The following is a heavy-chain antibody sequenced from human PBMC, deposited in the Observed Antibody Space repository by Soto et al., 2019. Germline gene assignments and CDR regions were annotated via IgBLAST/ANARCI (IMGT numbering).Heavy chain of an antibody. J-gene: IGHJ4*02. CDR2: ISYDGSNK. CDR3: AKEPTTYYYDSSGYFDY. D-gene: IGHD3-22*01. CDR1: GFTFSSYG. V-gene: IGHV3-30*18. Sequence: GALRLSCAACGFTFSSYGMHSVRQAAGKGLEWVPVISYDGSNKYYADSVKGRFTISRDNSKNTLHLQMNSLRAEDTAVYYSAKEPTTYYYDSSGYFDYWGRGTLVTVSS.